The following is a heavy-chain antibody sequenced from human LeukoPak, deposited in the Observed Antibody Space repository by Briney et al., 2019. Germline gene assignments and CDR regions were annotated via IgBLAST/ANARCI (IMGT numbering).Heavy chain of an antibody. Sequence: PGGSLRLSCASAGFTFSAYAITWVRQAPGKGLEWVSAISGSDGSTFYPDSVKGRFTISRDDSKNTLYLQMNSLRAEDTAVYYCPREGSGAGTSDFYGWGPGTLVTVSS. CDR1: GFTFSAYA. CDR2: ISGSDGST. J-gene: IGHJ4*01. CDR3: PREGSGAGTSDFYG. V-gene: IGHV3-23*01. D-gene: IGHD6-13*01.